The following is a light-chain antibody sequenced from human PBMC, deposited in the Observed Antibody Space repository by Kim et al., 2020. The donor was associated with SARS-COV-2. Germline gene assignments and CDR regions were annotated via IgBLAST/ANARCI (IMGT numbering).Light chain of an antibody. CDR3: QQYGASPQT. Sequence: SPGERATPSCRAGQGVGGSYSAWYQQKPGQAPRLLIYDASSRAIGVPDRFSGSGSGTDFTLTISRLEPEDFAVYYCQQYGASPQTFGQGTKVDIK. V-gene: IGKV3-20*01. CDR1: QGVGGSY. CDR2: DAS. J-gene: IGKJ1*01.